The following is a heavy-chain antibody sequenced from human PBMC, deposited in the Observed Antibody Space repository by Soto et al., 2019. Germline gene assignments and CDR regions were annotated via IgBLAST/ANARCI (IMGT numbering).Heavy chain of an antibody. CDR1: GGTFSNYT. D-gene: IGHD2-2*01. CDR2: IIPVFGTT. Sequence: QVQLVQSGAEVKKPGSSVKVFCKASGGTFSNYTISWVRQAPGQGLEWMGGIIPVFGTTDYEQKFQGRVTITADGSTSTAYMKLSRLRSVDTAVYYCARSSPYIVVRKPTGNQDYYGMDVWGQGTTVTVSS. V-gene: IGHV1-69*01. J-gene: IGHJ6*02. CDR3: ARSSPYIVVRKPTGNQDYYGMDV.